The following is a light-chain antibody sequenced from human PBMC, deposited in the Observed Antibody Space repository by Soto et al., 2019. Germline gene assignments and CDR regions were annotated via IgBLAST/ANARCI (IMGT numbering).Light chain of an antibody. V-gene: IGKV1-5*01. CDR2: DAS. J-gene: IGKJ2*01. CDR3: QQYYTLYT. CDR1: QNISNW. Sequence: DIQMTQSPSTLSASVEDIVTITCRASQNISNWLAWYQQRPGRAPNLLIHDASTLESGVPSRFSGSGSVTEFTLTISSLQPDDFATYYCQQYYTLYTFGQGTKLEIK.